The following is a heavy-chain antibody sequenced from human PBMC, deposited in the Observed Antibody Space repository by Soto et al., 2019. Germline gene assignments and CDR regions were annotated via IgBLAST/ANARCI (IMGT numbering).Heavy chain of an antibody. Sequence: ASVKVSCKASGYTFTSYGISWVRQAPGQGLEWMGWISAYNGNTNYAQKLQGRVTMTTDTSTSTAYMELRSLRSDDTAVYYCARGTGSYIVATPYYFDYWGQATLVTVSS. CDR1: GYTFTSYG. CDR3: ARGTGSYIVATPYYFDY. V-gene: IGHV1-18*01. CDR2: ISAYNGNT. D-gene: IGHD5-12*01. J-gene: IGHJ4*02.